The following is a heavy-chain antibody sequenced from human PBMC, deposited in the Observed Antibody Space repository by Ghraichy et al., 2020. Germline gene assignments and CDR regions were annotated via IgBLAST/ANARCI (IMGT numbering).Heavy chain of an antibody. J-gene: IGHJ4*02. CDR3: TKARWGRDWYDDY. V-gene: IGHV3-23*01. Sequence: GGSLRLSCAASGFTFSSYAMGWVRQAPGKGLEWVSGISDSGGNTYFPDSVKGRFTISRDNSKNTLYLQMNSLRVEDTAVYYCTKARWGRDWYDDYWGQGTLVTVSS. D-gene: IGHD1-1*01. CDR2: ISDSGGNT. CDR1: GFTFSSYA.